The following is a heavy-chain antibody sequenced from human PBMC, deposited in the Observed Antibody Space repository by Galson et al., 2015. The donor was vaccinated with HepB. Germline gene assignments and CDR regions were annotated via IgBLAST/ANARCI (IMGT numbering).Heavy chain of an antibody. D-gene: IGHD3-10*02. CDR3: ARVMFGYRSTDGLVDH. Sequence: SLRLSCAASGFHSRLHSMSWVRQAPGKGLEWVSTISGSGGSTYYADSVKDRFTVSRDNAKNTLFLQLNSLRVEDTALYYCARVMFGYRSTDGLVDHWGQGTHVIVSS. J-gene: IGHJ5*02. CDR2: ISGSGGST. CDR1: GFHSRLHS. V-gene: IGHV3-23*01.